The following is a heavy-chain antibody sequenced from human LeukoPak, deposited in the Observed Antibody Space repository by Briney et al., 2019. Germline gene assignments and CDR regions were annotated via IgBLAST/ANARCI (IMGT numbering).Heavy chain of an antibody. Sequence: SETLSLTCTVSGYSISSGYYWGWIRQPPGKGLEWIGSIYHSGSTYYNPSLKSRVTISVDMSKNQFSLKLNSVTAADTAVYYCARHRSKWLQSSFDYWGQGTLVTVSS. CDR3: ARHRSKWLQSSFDY. CDR2: IYHSGST. V-gene: IGHV4-38-2*02. CDR1: GYSISSGYY. D-gene: IGHD5-24*01. J-gene: IGHJ4*02.